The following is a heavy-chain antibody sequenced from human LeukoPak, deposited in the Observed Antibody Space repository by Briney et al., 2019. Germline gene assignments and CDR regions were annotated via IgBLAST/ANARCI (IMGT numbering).Heavy chain of an antibody. CDR3: AVIGELFDI. CDR1: GYTFTGYY. J-gene: IGHJ3*02. V-gene: IGHV1-2*06. D-gene: IGHD3-10*01. CDR2: ININSGGT. Sequence: ASAKVSCKASGYTFTGYYMHWVRQAPGQGLEWMGRININSGGTNYAQTFQGRVTMTRDTSISTAYMELSRLRSDDTAVYYCAVIGELFDIWGQGTMVTVSS.